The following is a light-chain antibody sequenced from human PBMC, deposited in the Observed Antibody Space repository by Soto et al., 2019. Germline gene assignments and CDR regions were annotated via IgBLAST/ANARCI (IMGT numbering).Light chain of an antibody. CDR3: NSYTSSSTYV. V-gene: IGLV2-14*03. J-gene: IGLJ1*01. CDR2: DVT. CDR1: SSDVGGFNY. Sequence: QSALTQPASVSGSPGQSITISCHGTSSDVGGFNYVSWYQQHPGKAPKLMIYDVTNRPSGVSYRFSGSKSGNTASLTISGLQAEDEADYYCNSYTSSSTYVFGTGTKVTVL.